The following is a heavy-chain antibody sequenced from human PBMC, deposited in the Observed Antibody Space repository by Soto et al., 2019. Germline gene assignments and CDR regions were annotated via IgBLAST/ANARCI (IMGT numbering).Heavy chain of an antibody. Sequence: GGSLRLSCAASGFTFSYYPLHWVRRAPGKGLEWVSSISGVRDYIRYADSVKGRFAISRDNAKTSLYLQMNSLTAEDTAVYYCAREGVHNYTEYYFDYCGQGTLVTVPS. CDR2: ISGVRDYI. J-gene: IGHJ4*02. D-gene: IGHD3-10*01. CDR1: GFTFSYYP. CDR3: AREGVHNYTEYYFDY. V-gene: IGHV3-21*06.